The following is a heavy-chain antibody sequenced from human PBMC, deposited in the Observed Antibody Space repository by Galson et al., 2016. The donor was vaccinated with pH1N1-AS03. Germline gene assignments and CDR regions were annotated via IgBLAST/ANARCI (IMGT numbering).Heavy chain of an antibody. V-gene: IGHV3-48*02. Sequence: LSCAASGFTFSYYSMNWVRQAPGKGLEWVSYISSRGDSIYYADSVKGRFSISRDNAKESLHLQMNSLRDEDTGVYYCARIVTMSDFDSWGQGTLVTVS. D-gene: IGHD2-21*02. CDR1: GFTFSYYS. CDR2: ISSRGDSI. CDR3: ARIVTMSDFDS. J-gene: IGHJ4*02.